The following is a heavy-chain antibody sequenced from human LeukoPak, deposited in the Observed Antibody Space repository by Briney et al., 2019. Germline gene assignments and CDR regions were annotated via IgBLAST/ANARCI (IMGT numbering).Heavy chain of an antibody. J-gene: IGHJ4*02. Sequence: GGSLRLSCAASGFTFSSYAMHWVRQAPGKGLEWVAAISYDGSNKYYADSVKGRFTISRDNSKNTLYLQMNSLRAEDTAVYYCARGSPYYFDYWGQGTLVTVSS. CDR3: ARGSPYYFDY. CDR2: ISYDGSNK. V-gene: IGHV3-30-3*01. CDR1: GFTFSSYA.